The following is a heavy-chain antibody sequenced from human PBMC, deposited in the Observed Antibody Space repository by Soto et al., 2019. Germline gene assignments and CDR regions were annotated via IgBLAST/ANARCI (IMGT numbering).Heavy chain of an antibody. V-gene: IGHV3-11*01. Sequence: GGSLRLSCAASGFTFSDYFMNWIRQAPGKGLEWVSYISSSGSTIYYADSVKGRFTISRDNARNSLYLQMNSLRAEDMAVYYCARRYCGGGSCYYAFDIWGQGTMVTVSS. J-gene: IGHJ3*02. CDR1: GFTFSDYF. CDR2: ISSSGSTI. D-gene: IGHD2-15*01. CDR3: ARRYCGGGSCYYAFDI.